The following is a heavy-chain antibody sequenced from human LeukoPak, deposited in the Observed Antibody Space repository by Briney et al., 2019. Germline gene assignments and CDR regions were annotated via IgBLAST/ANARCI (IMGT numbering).Heavy chain of an antibody. D-gene: IGHD1-26*01. J-gene: IGHJ4*02. V-gene: IGHV3-21*01. CDR2: ISSSSSYI. Sequence: GGSLRLSCAASGFTFSSYSMNWVRQAPGKGLEWVSSISSSSSYIYYADSVKGRFAISRDNAKNSLYLQMNSLRAEDTAVHYCARDLQVGATYWGQGTLVTVSS. CDR1: GFTFSSYS. CDR3: ARDLQVGATY.